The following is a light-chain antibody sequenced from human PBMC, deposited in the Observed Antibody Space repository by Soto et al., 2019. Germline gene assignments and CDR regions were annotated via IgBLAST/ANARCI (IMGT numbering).Light chain of an antibody. Sequence: VVTPAPSSLSLSPADRASLSWRASQSVSSYLAWYQQKPGQAPRLLISDASNRATGIPARFSGSGSGTDFTLTISTLEPEDFAVYYCQHRSEWPVSFGQGTRLEI. CDR3: QHRSEWPVS. J-gene: IGKJ5*01. V-gene: IGKV3-11*01. CDR2: DAS. CDR1: QSVSSY.